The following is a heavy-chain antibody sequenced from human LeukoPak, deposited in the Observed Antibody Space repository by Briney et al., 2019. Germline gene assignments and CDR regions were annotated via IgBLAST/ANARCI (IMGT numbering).Heavy chain of an antibody. D-gene: IGHD2-2*01. CDR1: GFIFSNAW. CDR3: TTPNCSSTSCYRRYYNWFDP. CDR2: VKSIADGGTT. V-gene: IGHV3-15*07. J-gene: IGHJ5*02. Sequence: PGGSLRLSCAASGFIFSNAWMNWVRQAPGKGLEWVGRVKSIADGGTTDYAAPVKGRFTISRDDSQNTLYLQVNSLKTEDTAVYYCTTPNCSSTSCYRRYYNWFDPWGQGTLVTVSS.